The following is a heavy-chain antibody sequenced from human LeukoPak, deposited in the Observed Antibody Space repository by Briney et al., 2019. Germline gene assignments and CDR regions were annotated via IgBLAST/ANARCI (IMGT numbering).Heavy chain of an antibody. J-gene: IGHJ4*02. D-gene: IGHD3-9*01. CDR2: ISSSSSYI. CDR3: ARGATGTY. V-gene: IGHV3-21*01. Sequence: GESLKISCAASGFTFSSYSMNWVRQAPGKGLEWVSSISSSSSYIYYADSVKGRFTISRDNAKNSLYLQMNSLRPEDTAVYYCARGATGTYSGQGTLVTVSS. CDR1: GFTFSSYS.